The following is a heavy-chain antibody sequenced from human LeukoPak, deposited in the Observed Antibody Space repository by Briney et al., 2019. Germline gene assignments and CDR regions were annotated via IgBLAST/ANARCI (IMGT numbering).Heavy chain of an antibody. J-gene: IGHJ4*02. Sequence: SETLSLTCTVSGGAISSYYWSWIRQPPGKGLEWIGYINYSGSTNHNPSLKSRVTISVDTSKNQFSLKLSSVTAADTAVYYCARGSGYGGFDYWGQGTLVTVSS. V-gene: IGHV4-59*01. D-gene: IGHD5-12*01. CDR3: ARGSGYGGFDY. CDR1: GGAISSYY. CDR2: INYSGST.